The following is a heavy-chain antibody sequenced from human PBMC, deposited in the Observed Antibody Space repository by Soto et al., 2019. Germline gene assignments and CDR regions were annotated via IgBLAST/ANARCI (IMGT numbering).Heavy chain of an antibody. CDR1: GGSISSGGYY. J-gene: IGHJ4*02. D-gene: IGHD2-15*01. Sequence: QVQLQESGPGLVKPSQTLSLTCTVSGGSISSGGYYWSWIRQHPGKGLEWIGYIYYSGSTYYNPSLKSRVTISVDTSKNQFSRKLSSVTAADTAVYYCARGALYSRSVDYWGQGTLVTVSS. CDR2: IYYSGST. V-gene: IGHV4-31*03. CDR3: ARGALYSRSVDY.